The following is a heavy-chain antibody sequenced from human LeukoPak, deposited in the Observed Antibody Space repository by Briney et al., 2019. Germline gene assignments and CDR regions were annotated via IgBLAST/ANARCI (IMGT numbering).Heavy chain of an antibody. CDR2: ISYDGSKK. CDR1: GFAFNYFG. CDR3: AKSRLSDTSDSSTGNWFDP. Sequence: PGRSLRLSCAASGFAFNYFGMNWVRQAPGKGLEWAAFISYDGSKKYYADSVKGRFTISRDNSNNTLYLLMNSLRPEDMAVYYCAKSRLSDTSDSSTGNWFDPWGQGTLVTVSS. D-gene: IGHD2-2*01. V-gene: IGHV3-30*18. J-gene: IGHJ5*02.